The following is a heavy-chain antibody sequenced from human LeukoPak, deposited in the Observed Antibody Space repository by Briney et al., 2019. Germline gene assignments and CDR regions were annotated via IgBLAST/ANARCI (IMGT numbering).Heavy chain of an antibody. Sequence: SQTLSLTCAISGDSFSSNSAAWNWIRQSPSRGLECLGRTYYRSKWSNDYAVSVRSRITINPDTSKNQFSLQLNSVTPADAAVYYCVRSRGGDFDHWGQGTLVTVSS. J-gene: IGHJ4*02. CDR3: VRSRGGDFDH. CDR1: GDSFSSNSAA. V-gene: IGHV6-1*01. CDR2: TYYRSKWSN. D-gene: IGHD3-16*01.